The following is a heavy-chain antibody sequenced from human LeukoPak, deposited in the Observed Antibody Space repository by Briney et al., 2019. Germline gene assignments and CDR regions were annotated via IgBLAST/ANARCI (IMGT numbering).Heavy chain of an antibody. CDR1: GYTFTSYS. CDR3: VRDVGYYDSSGYYLGWFDP. V-gene: IGHV7-4-1*02. D-gene: IGHD3-22*01. Sequence: GASVKVSCKASGYTFTSYSINWVRQAPGQGLEWMGWIDSKTGNPTYAQGFTGRFVFSLDTSVTTAYLQISSLKAEDTAVYYCVRDVGYYDSSGYYLGWFDPWGQGTLVTVSS. CDR2: IDSKTGNP. J-gene: IGHJ5*02.